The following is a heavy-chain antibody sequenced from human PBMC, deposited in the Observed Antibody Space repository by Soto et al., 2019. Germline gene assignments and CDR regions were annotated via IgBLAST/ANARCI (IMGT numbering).Heavy chain of an antibody. J-gene: IGHJ4*02. D-gene: IGHD6-13*01. Sequence: QVRVVQSGPEVKKPGASVKISCQTSGYSFSTYGINWVRQAPGQGLEWMGWISVFNGHTDYAEKFQGRVTMTTDTSTSTAYMELRSLRSDDTAIYYCARGRGASSWYETPHYFDFWGQGTLVTVSS. CDR1: GYSFSTYG. V-gene: IGHV1-18*01. CDR3: ARGRGASSWYETPHYFDF. CDR2: ISVFNGHT.